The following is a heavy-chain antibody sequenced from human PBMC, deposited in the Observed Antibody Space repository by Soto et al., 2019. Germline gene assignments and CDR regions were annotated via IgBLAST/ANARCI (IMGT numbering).Heavy chain of an antibody. CDR3: PRGAMVRWREYNWFDP. J-gene: IGHJ5*02. D-gene: IGHD3-10*01. CDR2: MNPNSGNT. Sequence: QVQLVQSGAEVKKPGASVKVSCKASGYTFTSYDINWVRQATGQGLEWMGWMNPNSGNTGYAQKFQGRVTMTRNTSISTAYMELSSLRSEDTAVYYCPRGAMVRWREYNWFDPCGQGTLVTVSS. V-gene: IGHV1-8*01. CDR1: GYTFTSYD.